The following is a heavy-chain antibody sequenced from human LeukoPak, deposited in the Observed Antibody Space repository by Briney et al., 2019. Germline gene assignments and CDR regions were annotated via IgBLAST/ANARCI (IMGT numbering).Heavy chain of an antibody. CDR2: IKQDGSEE. D-gene: IGHD3-3*01. J-gene: IGHJ4*02. CDR3: AKEGLRFLEWPLDY. V-gene: IGHV3-7*03. CDR1: GFTFSSYW. Sequence: GGSLRLSCAASGFTFSSYWMTWVRQAPGKGLEWLANIKQDGSEENYVDSVKGRFTVSRDNAKNSLYLQMNSLRAEDTAVYYCAKEGLRFLEWPLDYWGQGTLVTVSS.